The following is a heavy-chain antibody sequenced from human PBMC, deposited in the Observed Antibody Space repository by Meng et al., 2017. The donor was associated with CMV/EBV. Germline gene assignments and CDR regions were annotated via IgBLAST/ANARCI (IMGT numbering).Heavy chain of an antibody. V-gene: IGHV4-4*07. D-gene: IGHD2-15*01. CDR3: ARSMVVAGDWFDP. CDR2: IYTSGST. Sequence: QEPGPGLVKPSGTLPLTCTALGGSSSSYYWSWIRQPAGKGLEWTGRIYTSGSTNYNPSLKSRVTMSVDTSKNQFSLKLSSVTAADTAVYYCARSMVVAGDWFDPWGQGTLVTVSS. J-gene: IGHJ5*02. CDR1: GGSSSSYY.